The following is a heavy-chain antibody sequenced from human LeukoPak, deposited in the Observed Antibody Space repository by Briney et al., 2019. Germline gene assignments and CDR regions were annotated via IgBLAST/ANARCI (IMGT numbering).Heavy chain of an antibody. CDR1: GGSISSSRDY. V-gene: IGHV4-39*02. D-gene: IGHD3-10*01. J-gene: IGHJ4*02. CDR3: ARDWGMVRGVPPFDY. CDR2: IYYSGST. Sequence: SETLSLTCTVSGGSISSSRDYWAWLRQPPGKGLEWIANIYYSGSTYYSPSLKSRVTISVDTSKNQFSLKLSSVTAADTAVYYCARDWGMVRGVPPFDYWGQGTLVTVSS.